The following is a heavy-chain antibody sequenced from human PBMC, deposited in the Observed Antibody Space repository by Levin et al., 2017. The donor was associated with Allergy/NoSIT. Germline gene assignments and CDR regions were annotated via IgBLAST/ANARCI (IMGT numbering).Heavy chain of an antibody. J-gene: IGHJ6*02. CDR3: ARERFLEWLHPPFYYGMDV. Sequence: GGSLRLSCAASGFNFISYGMHWVRQAPGKGLEWVAVISFDGSNQYYADSVKGRFTISRDNFRDILYLQMRSLSSEDTAVYYCARERFLEWLHPPFYYGMDVWGQGTTVTVSS. CDR1: GFNFISYG. CDR2: ISFDGSNQ. V-gene: IGHV3-30-3*01. D-gene: IGHD3-3*01.